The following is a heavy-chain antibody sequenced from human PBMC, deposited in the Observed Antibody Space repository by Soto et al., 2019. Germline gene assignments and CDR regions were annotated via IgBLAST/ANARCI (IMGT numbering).Heavy chain of an antibody. CDR2: IYPGDSDT. V-gene: IGHV5-51*01. CDR3: ARRHDFWSGYPNYYYYYGMDV. D-gene: IGHD3-3*01. Sequence: GESLKISCKGSGYSFTSYWIGWVRQMPGKGLEWMGIIYPGDSDTRYSPSFQGQVTISADKSISTAYLQWSSLKASDTAMYYCARRHDFWSGYPNYYYYYGMDVWGQGTTVPVSS. CDR1: GYSFTSYW. J-gene: IGHJ6*02.